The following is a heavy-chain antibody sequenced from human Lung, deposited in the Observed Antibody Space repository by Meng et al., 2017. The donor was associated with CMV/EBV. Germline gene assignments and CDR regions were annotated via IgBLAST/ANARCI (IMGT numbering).Heavy chain of an antibody. CDR3: ARGRYSNSGLDY. J-gene: IGHJ4*02. V-gene: IGHV3-11*04. CDR2: ISSNCSTI. D-gene: IGHD4-11*01. CDR1: GFTFSDYY. Sequence: GGSLRLXXAAPGFTFSDYYMSWIRQAPGKGMEWVSYISSNCSTIYYADSVKGRFTVSSDNAKNPLYLQMNSLIAEDTAVYYCARGRYSNSGLDYWGQGPLVTVSS.